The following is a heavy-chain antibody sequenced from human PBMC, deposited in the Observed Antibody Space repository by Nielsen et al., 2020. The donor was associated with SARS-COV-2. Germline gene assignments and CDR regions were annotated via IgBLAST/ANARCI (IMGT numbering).Heavy chain of an antibody. J-gene: IGHJ6*03. CDR1: GDSVSSSSAA. Sequence: QTLSLTCAISGDSVSSSSAAWNWIRQSPSRGLEWLGRTYYRSKWYNDYAVSVKSRITINPDTSKNQFSLHLNSVTPEDTAVYYCVRARGAYGDYYYYYYTDVWGKGTTVTVSS. D-gene: IGHD4-17*01. CDR2: TYYRSKWYN. CDR3: VRARGAYGDYYYYYYTDV. V-gene: IGHV6-1*01.